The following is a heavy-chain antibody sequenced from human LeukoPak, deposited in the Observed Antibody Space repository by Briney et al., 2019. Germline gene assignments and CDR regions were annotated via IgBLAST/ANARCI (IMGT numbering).Heavy chain of an antibody. CDR2: MNPNSGNT. CDR1: GYTFTSYD. J-gene: IGHJ6*02. Sequence: ASVKVSCNASGYTFTSYDINWVRQATGQGLEWMGWMNPNSGNTGYAQKFQGRVTMTRNTSISTAYMELSSLRSEDTAVYYCARQSGSGSYHYGMDVWGQGTTVTVSS. D-gene: IGHD1-26*01. CDR3: ARQSGSGSYHYGMDV. V-gene: IGHV1-8*01.